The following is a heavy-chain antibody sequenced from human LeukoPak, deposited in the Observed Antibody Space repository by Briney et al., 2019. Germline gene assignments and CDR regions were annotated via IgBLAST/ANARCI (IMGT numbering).Heavy chain of an antibody. CDR3: ARDSGPVPAALGMMDV. CDR2: ISAYNGNT. J-gene: IGHJ6*02. V-gene: IGHV1-18*01. Sequence: ASVKVSCKASGYTFTSYGISWVRQAPGQGLEWMGWISAYNGNTNYAQKLQGRVTMTTDTSTSTAYMELRSLRSDDTAVYYCARDSGPVPAALGMMDVWGQGTTVTVSS. CDR1: GYTFTSYG. D-gene: IGHD2-2*01.